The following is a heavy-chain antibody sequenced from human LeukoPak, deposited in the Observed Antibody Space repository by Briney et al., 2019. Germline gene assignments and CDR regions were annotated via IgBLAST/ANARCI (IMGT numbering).Heavy chain of an antibody. V-gene: IGHV1-69*05. D-gene: IGHD4-17*01. CDR2: IIPIFGTA. Sequence: GASVKVSCKASGGTFSSYAISWVRQAPGQGLEWMGRIIPIFGTANYAQKFQGRVTITTDESTSTAYMELSSLGSEDTAVYYCARDGHGDYTDDYWGQGTLVTVSS. CDR3: ARDGHGDYTDDY. J-gene: IGHJ4*02. CDR1: GGTFSSYA.